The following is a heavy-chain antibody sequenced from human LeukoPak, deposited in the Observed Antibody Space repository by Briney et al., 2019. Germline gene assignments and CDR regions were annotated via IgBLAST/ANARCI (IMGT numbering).Heavy chain of an antibody. V-gene: IGHV3-30*02. CDR2: IRYDGSNK. J-gene: IGHJ3*02. Sequence: GGSLRLSCAASGFTFSSYGMHWVRQAPGKGLEWVAFIRYDGSNKYYADSVKGRFTISRDNSKNTLYLQMNSLRAEDTAVYYCAKDLFEVLYGYSPRAFDIWGQGTMVTVSS. CDR3: AKDLFEVLYGYSPRAFDI. D-gene: IGHD5-18*01. CDR1: GFTFSSYG.